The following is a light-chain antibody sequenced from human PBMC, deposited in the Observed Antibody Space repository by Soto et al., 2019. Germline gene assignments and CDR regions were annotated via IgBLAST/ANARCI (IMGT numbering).Light chain of an antibody. CDR1: QSVSSSY. CDR3: QQSHNSFT. J-gene: IGKJ5*01. CDR2: AAS. Sequence: EIVLTQSPGTLSLSPGERATLSCRASQSVSSSYLAWYQQKPGQAPRLLMYAASIRTTGIPDRFSGSGSGTDFTLTINRLEPEDFAVYYCQQSHNSFTFGQGTRLEMK. V-gene: IGKV3-20*01.